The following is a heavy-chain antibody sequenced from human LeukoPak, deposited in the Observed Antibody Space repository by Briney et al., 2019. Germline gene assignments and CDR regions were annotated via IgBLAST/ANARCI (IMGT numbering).Heavy chain of an antibody. J-gene: IGHJ5*02. CDR1: GGSISSYY. D-gene: IGHD2-2*01. CDR2: IYTSGST. CDR3: ARGTNSLVVVPAASCWFDP. Sequence: PSETLSLTCTVSGGSISSYYWSWIRQPAGKGLEWIGRIYTSGSTNYNPSLKSRVTMSVDTSKNQFSLKLSSVTAADTAVYYCARGTNSLVVVPAASCWFDPWGQGTLVTVSS. V-gene: IGHV4-4*07.